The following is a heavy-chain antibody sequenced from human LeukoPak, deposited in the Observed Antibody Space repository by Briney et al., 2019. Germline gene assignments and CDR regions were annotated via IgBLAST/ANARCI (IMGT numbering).Heavy chain of an antibody. Sequence: ASVKVSCKVSGYTLTELSMHWVRQAPGKGLEWMGGFDPEDGGTIYAQKFQGRVTMTEDTSTDTAYMELSSLRSEDTAVYCCAAGRITMIVVVKFDYWGQGTLVTVSS. CDR2: FDPEDGGT. CDR1: GYTLTELS. CDR3: AAGRITMIVVVKFDY. D-gene: IGHD3-22*01. V-gene: IGHV1-24*01. J-gene: IGHJ4*02.